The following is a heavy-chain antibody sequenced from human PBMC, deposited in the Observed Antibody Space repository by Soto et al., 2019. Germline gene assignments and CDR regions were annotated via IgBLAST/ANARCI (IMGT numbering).Heavy chain of an antibody. V-gene: IGHV5-10-1*01. CDR1: GYSFTSYW. CDR3: DRRYYDILSGSVFDF. Sequence: GESLKISCNGSGYSFTSYWISWVRQMPGKGLEWMGRIDPSDSYTNYSPSFQGHVTISADKSISTAYLQWSSLKASDTAMYYCDRRYYDILSGSVFDFWGQGTLVTVYS. D-gene: IGHD3-9*01. CDR2: IDPSDSYT. J-gene: IGHJ4*02.